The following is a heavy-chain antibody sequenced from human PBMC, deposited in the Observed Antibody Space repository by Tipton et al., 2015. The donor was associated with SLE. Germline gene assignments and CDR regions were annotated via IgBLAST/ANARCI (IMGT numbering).Heavy chain of an antibody. CDR3: ARRHYSGPFDS. V-gene: IGHV4-39*07. CDR2: IFYTGST. D-gene: IGHD5-12*01. Sequence: TLSLTCSVSGVSVSSRSYYWSWIRQPAGKGLEWIGSIFYTGSTYYNPSLKSRVSFSIDTSKHQFSLKLNSVTAADTAVYYCARRHYSGPFDSWGQGTLVTVSS. CDR1: GVSVSSRSYY. J-gene: IGHJ4*02.